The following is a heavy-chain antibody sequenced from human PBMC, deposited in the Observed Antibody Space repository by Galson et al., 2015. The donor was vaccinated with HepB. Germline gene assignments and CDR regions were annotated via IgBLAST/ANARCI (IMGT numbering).Heavy chain of an antibody. V-gene: IGHV3-23*01. J-gene: IGHJ6*03. CDR3: AKRGYCSSTSCYAGYFYYMDV. CDR2: ISGSGGST. Sequence: SLRLSCAASGFTFSSYAMSWVRQAPGKELEWVSAISGSGGSTYYADSVKGRFTISRDNSKNTLYLQMNSLRAEDTAVYYCAKRGYCSSTSCYAGYFYYMDVWGKGTTVTVSS. CDR1: GFTFSSYA. D-gene: IGHD2-2*01.